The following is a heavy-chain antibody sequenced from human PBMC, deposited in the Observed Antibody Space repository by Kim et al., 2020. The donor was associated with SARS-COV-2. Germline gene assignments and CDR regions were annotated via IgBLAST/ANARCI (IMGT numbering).Heavy chain of an antibody. J-gene: IGHJ4*02. D-gene: IGHD3-22*01. Sequence: SVKVSCKASGGTFSSYAISWVRQAPGQGLEWMGGIIAIFGTANYAQKFQGRVTITADESTSTAYMELSSLRSEDTAVYYCARGGRYYFDSSGKSDKFDYWGQGTLGPVSS. V-gene: IGHV1-69*13. CDR1: GGTFSSYA. CDR3: ARGGRYYFDSSGKSDKFDY. CDR2: IIAIFGTA.